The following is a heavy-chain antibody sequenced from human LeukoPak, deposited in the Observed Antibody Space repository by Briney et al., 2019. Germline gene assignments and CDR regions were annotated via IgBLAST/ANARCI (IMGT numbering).Heavy chain of an antibody. J-gene: IGHJ4*02. V-gene: IGHV3-23*01. CDR2: ISSGGTGT. Sequence: GGSLRPSCAASGFTFSNYPISWVRQAPGKGLEWVSAISSGGTGTYYADSVKGRFTISRDNSKNTLYLQMNSLKAEDTAVYSKERAPEQGIAVAEGSDYWGQGTLVTVSS. CDR3: ERAPEQGIAVAEGSDY. D-gene: IGHD6-13*01. CDR1: GFTFSNYP.